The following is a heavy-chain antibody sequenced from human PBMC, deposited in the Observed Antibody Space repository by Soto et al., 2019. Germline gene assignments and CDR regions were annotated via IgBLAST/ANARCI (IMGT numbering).Heavy chain of an antibody. Sequence: QVQLVESGGCAVQPGESLRLSCVASGFDFTYYAMHWVRQAPGKGLESVAVMSSDGSKIHHTDSVKGRFTISRDNSKNTLYLQMNSLRKEDTAVYFCANDEGVGGTLGLFDYWGQGTLVSVSS. J-gene: IGHJ4*02. CDR1: GFDFTYYA. D-gene: IGHD1-26*01. V-gene: IGHV3-30*18. CDR2: MSSDGSKI. CDR3: ANDEGVGGTLGLFDY.